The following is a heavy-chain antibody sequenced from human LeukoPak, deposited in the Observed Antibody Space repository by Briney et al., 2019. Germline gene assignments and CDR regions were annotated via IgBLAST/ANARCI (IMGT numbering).Heavy chain of an antibody. D-gene: IGHD6-13*01. CDR1: GFDVSSNS. CDR2: IFSGGST. J-gene: IGHJ4*02. CDR3: AAWRGSNWFDY. V-gene: IGHV3-53*01. Sequence: GGSLRLSCAASGFDVSSNSMSWVRQAPGEGLEWVSVIFSGGSTNYANSMKGRFTISRDNSKNTLYLQMNSLRGEDTAVYYCAAWRGSNWFDYWGQGTQVTASS.